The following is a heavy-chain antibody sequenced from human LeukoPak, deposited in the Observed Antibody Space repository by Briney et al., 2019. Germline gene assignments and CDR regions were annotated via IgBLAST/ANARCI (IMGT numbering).Heavy chain of an antibody. J-gene: IGHJ4*02. CDR3: ARGRGWLPYYFDY. D-gene: IGHD5-12*01. CDR2: INPNSGGT. CDR1: GYTFTGYY. V-gene: IGHV1-2*06. Sequence: ASVKVSCKASGYTFTGYYMHWVRQAPGQGLEWMGRINPNSGGTNYAQKYQGRVTMTRDTSINTAYMELSRLRSDDTAVYYCARGRGWLPYYFDYWGQGTLVTVSS.